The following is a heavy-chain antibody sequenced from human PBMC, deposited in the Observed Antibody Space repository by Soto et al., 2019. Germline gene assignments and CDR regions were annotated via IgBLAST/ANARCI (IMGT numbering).Heavy chain of an antibody. CDR2: IYYSGST. CDR3: AREVRTDNWFDP. V-gene: IGHV4-61*08. J-gene: IGHJ5*02. CDR1: GGSISSGDYY. Sequence: SETLSLTCTVSGGSISSGDYYWSWIRQPPGKGLEWIGYIYYSGSTNYNPSLKSRVTISVDTSKNQFSLKLSSVTAADTAVYYCAREVRTDNWFDPWGQGTLVTVSS. D-gene: IGHD1-1*01.